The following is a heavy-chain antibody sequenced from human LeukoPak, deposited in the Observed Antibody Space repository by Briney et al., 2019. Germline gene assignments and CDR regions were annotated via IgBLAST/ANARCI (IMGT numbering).Heavy chain of an antibody. Sequence: GGSLRLSCAASGFSFSSYAMNWVRQAPGKGLEWVSIIFGNGDTTYYADSVKGRFTVSRDNSKDTLYLQMNDLRPDDTAIYYCARRNTMVRGGPCFDYWGQGLLVTVSS. CDR1: GFSFSSYA. J-gene: IGHJ4*02. D-gene: IGHD3-10*01. CDR3: ARRNTMVRGGPCFDY. CDR2: IFGNGDTT. V-gene: IGHV3-23*01.